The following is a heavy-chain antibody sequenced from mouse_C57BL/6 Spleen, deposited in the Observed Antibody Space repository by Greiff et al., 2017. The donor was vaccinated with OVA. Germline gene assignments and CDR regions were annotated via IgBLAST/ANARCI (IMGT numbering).Heavy chain of an antibody. D-gene: IGHD1-1*01. Sequence: VQLQQSGAELAKPGASVKLSCKASGYTFTSYWMHWVKQRPGQGLEWIGYINPSSGYTKYNQKFKDKATLTVDKSSSTAYMQLSSLTYEDSAVYYCAKYGSSGTRAMDYWGQGTSVTVSS. J-gene: IGHJ4*01. CDR2: INPSSGYT. CDR3: AKYGSSGTRAMDY. V-gene: IGHV1-7*01. CDR1: GYTFTSYW.